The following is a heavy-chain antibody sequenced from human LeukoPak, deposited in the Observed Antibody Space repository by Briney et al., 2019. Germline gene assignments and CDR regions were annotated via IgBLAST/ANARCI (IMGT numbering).Heavy chain of an antibody. Sequence: GGSLRLSCAASGFTFSSYGMHWVRQAPGKGLEWVAVIWYDGSNKYYADSVKGRFTISRDNSKNTLYLQMNSLRAEDTAVYYCARDPTTVTTDYYYYYGMDVWGQGTTVTVSS. V-gene: IGHV3-33*01. CDR3: ARDPTTVTTDYYYYYGMDV. CDR1: GFTFSSYG. J-gene: IGHJ6*02. D-gene: IGHD4-17*01. CDR2: IWYDGSNK.